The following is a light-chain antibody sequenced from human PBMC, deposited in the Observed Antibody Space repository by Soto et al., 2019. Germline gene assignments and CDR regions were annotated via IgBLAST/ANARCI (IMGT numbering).Light chain of an antibody. CDR3: QQYYSTPRT. CDR1: QSVLYSSNNKNY. CDR2: WAS. Sequence: DIVMTQSPDSLAVSLGERATINCKSSQSVLYSSNNKNYFAWYQQRPGQPPKLLISWASTRESGVPDRFSGSGSGTDFTLTISILQAEDVAVYYCQQYYSTPRTFGQGTKVEIK. V-gene: IGKV4-1*01. J-gene: IGKJ1*01.